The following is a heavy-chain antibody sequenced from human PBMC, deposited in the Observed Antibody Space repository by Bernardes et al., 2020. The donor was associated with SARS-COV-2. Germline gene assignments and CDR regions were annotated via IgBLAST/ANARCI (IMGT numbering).Heavy chain of an antibody. J-gene: IGHJ5*02. V-gene: IGHV4-59*12. D-gene: IGHD3-10*01. CDR3: AKGGGRFSWFDP. CDR2: IYYSGST. CDR1: GGSISRYY. Sequence: SETLSLTCTVSGGSISRYYWSWVRQPPGKGLEWIGNIYYSGSTNYNLSLKSRVTITVDTSENHFSLELSPVTAADTAVYYCAKGGGRFSWFDPWGRGTLVTVSS.